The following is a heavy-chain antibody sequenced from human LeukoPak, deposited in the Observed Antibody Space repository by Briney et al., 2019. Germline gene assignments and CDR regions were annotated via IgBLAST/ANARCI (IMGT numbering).Heavy chain of an antibody. CDR1: GGSFSGYY. V-gene: IGHV4-34*01. Sequence: SETLSLTCAVYGGSFSGYYWSWIRQPPGKGLEWIGDINHSGSTNYNPSLKSRVTISVDTSKNQFSLKLSSVTAADTAVYYCARGNHQLLYYYYYMDVWGKGTTVTVSS. D-gene: IGHD2-2*01. CDR3: ARGNHQLLYYYYYMDV. J-gene: IGHJ6*03. CDR2: INHSGST.